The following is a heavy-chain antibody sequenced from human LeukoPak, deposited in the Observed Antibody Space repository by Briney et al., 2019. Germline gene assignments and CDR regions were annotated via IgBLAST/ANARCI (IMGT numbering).Heavy chain of an antibody. V-gene: IGHV3-7*01. J-gene: IGHJ3*02. CDR3: ARGGYSYGTPHDAFDI. CDR1: GFTFSDYW. CDR2: IKQDGSEK. Sequence: SGGSLRLSCAASGFTFSDYWMSWVRQAPGKGLEWVANIKQDGSEKYYVDSVKGRFTISRDNAKNSLYLQVNSLRAEDTAVYYCARGGYSYGTPHDAFDIWGQGTMVTVSS. D-gene: IGHD5-18*01.